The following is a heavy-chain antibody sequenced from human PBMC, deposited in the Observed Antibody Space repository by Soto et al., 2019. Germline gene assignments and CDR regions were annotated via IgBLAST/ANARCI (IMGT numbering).Heavy chain of an antibody. D-gene: IGHD2-15*01. J-gene: IGHJ5*01. CDR1: GYTFTSYD. CDR3: ASGGDNVVFNNWFDT. CDR2: MNPNSGNT. Sequence: ASVKVSCKASGYTFTSYDINWVRQATGQGLEWMGWMNPNSGNTGYAQKFQGRVTMTRNTSISTAYMELSSLRSEDTAVYYCASGGDNVVFNNWFDTCAQQTPVPVS. V-gene: IGHV1-8*01.